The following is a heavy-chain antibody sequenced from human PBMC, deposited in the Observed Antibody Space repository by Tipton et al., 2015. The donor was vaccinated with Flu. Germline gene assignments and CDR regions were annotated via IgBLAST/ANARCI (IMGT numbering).Heavy chain of an antibody. CDR3: ARGGVAVTGNGLDI. Sequence: TLSLTCSVSGDSIGSDYFWGWIRQPPGKGLEWIGHVEYTGHTDYNPALKNRVTISMDTSKNQFYLEVISVTASDTALYFCARGGVAVTGNGLDIWGQGTMVTVSS. D-gene: IGHD1-20*01. CDR2: VEYTGHT. CDR1: GDSIGSDYF. V-gene: IGHV4-38-2*02. J-gene: IGHJ3*02.